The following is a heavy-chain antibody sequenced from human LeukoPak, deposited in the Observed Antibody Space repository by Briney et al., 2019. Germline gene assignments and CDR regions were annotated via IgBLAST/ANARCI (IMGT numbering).Heavy chain of an antibody. J-gene: IGHJ4*02. CDR1: LYTLPRYL. Sequence: SVPVSCQPCLYTLPRYLLHWLGPPAGQGRAGVGWINPNSGGTNYAQKFQGRVTMTRDTSNTTAYMEMSRLRSDDTAVYYCAQRTDSGIYSEGWGQGTLVTVSS. CDR2: INPNSGGT. V-gene: IGHV1-2*02. D-gene: IGHD1-26*01. CDR3: AQRTDSGIYSEG.